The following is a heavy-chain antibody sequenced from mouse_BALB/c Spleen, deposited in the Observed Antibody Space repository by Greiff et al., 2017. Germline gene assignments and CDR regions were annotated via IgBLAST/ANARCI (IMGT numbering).Heavy chain of an antibody. CDR2: IWAGGST. Sequence: QVQLQQSGPGLVAPSQSLSITCTVSGFSLTSYGVHWVRQPPGKGLEWLGVIWAGGSTNYNSALMSRLSISKDNSKSQVFLKMNSLQTDDTAMYYCARNYYGSSYYAMDYWGQGTSVTVSS. V-gene: IGHV2-9*02. J-gene: IGHJ4*01. CDR3: ARNYYGSSYYAMDY. CDR1: GFSLTSYG. D-gene: IGHD1-1*01.